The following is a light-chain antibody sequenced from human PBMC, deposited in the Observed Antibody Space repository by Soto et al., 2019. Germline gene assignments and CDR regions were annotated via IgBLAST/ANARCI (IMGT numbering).Light chain of an antibody. Sequence: EIVMTQSPATLSVSPGERATLSCRASQSVNIYLAWYQQKPGQAPRLLIFGASYRATGIPARFSGSGSGTEFNLTISSLQSEDFAVYFCQQYDDWLRLTFGGGTKVESK. CDR2: GAS. V-gene: IGKV3D-15*01. CDR3: QQYDDWLRLT. CDR1: QSVNIY. J-gene: IGKJ4*01.